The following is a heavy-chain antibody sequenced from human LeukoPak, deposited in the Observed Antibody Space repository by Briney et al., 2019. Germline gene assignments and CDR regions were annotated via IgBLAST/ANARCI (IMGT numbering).Heavy chain of an antibody. CDR3: ASSGGATTIDYFDY. D-gene: IGHD1-26*01. CDR2: INPSGGST. CDR1: GYTFTSYY. V-gene: IGHV1-46*01. Sequence: ASVKVSCKAFGYTFTSYYMHWVRQAPGQGLEWMGIINPSGGSTSYAQEFQGRVTMTRDTSTSTVYMELSSLRSEDTAVYYCASSGGATTIDYFDYWGQGTQVTVSS. J-gene: IGHJ4*02.